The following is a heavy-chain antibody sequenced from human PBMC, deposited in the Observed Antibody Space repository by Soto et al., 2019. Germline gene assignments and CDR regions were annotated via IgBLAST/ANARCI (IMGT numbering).Heavy chain of an antibody. Sequence: EVQLVESGGGLIQPGGSLRLSCAVSGFTVSNNYMSWVRQAPGKGLEGVSVIYSGGYTAYGDSVKGRFTISRDNSKNTLYPQINSLRAAARGVFSGGTHPGGGGYWGQGTLVTVSS. CDR2: IYSGGYT. CDR1: GFTVSNNY. D-gene: IGHD3-16*01. J-gene: IGHJ4*02. V-gene: IGHV3-53*01. CDR3: GTHPGGGGY.